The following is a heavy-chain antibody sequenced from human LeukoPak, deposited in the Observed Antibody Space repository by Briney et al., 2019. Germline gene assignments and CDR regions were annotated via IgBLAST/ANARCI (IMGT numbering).Heavy chain of an antibody. CDR2: IYYSGST. CDR1: GGSISSYY. V-gene: IGHV4-59*08. CDR3: ARMRTVVVAFVDY. J-gene: IGHJ4*02. D-gene: IGHD2-15*01. Sequence: SETLSLTCTVSGGSISSYYWSWIRQPPGKGLEWLGYIYYSGSTNYNPSLKSRVTISVDTSKNQFSLKLSSVTAADTAVYYCARMRTVVVAFVDYWGQGTLVTVSS.